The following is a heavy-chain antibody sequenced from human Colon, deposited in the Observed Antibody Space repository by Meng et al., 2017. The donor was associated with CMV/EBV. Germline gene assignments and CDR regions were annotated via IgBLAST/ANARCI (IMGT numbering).Heavy chain of an antibody. V-gene: IGHV1-69*04. CDR3: ARDMLWGSSSTYFDS. J-gene: IGHJ4*02. CDR2: ISPALGIA. Sequence: SVKVSCKASGGTFKSYSISWVRQAPGQGLEWMGRISPALGIASYAQKFPDRVPITADISTSTAYMELTTLRSDDTAVYYCARDMLWGSSSTYFDSWGQGTLVTVSS. CDR1: GGTFKSYS. D-gene: IGHD6-6*01.